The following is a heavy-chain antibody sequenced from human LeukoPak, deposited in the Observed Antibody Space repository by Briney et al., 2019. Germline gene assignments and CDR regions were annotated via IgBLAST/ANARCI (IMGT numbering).Heavy chain of an antibody. D-gene: IGHD6-19*01. CDR2: ISGSGGST. CDR1: EFTFSRYA. V-gene: IGHV3-23*01. J-gene: IGHJ4*02. Sequence: GGSLRLSCAASEFTFSRYAMTWVRQAPGKGLEWVSAISGSGGSTYYADSVKGRFTISRDNSKNTLYLQMNSLRAEDTAVYYCAKDRWIAVAGATNYFDYWGQGTLVTVSS. CDR3: AKDRWIAVAGATNYFDY.